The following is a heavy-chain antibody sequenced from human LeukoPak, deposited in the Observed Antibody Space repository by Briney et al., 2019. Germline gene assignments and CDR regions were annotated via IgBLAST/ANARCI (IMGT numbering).Heavy chain of an antibody. Sequence: VTVSCKASGYTFTGYYMHWVRQAPGQGLEWMGWINPNSGGTNYAQKFQGRVTMTRDTSISTAYMELSRLRSDDTAVYYCARDSGSYGGTFDYWGQGTLVTVSS. CDR3: ARDSGSYGGTFDY. J-gene: IGHJ4*02. V-gene: IGHV1-2*02. D-gene: IGHD1-26*01. CDR2: INPNSGGT. CDR1: GYTFTGYY.